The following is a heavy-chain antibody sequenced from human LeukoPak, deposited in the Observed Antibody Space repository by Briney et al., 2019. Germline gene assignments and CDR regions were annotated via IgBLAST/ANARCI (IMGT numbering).Heavy chain of an antibody. V-gene: IGHV3-15*07. CDR1: GFTFSSAC. CDR3: ATPALGRRLYYYDY. Sequence: GGSLRLSCAASGFTFSSACLSWVRQAPGKGLEWVGRIRTKSDGETVDYAAPVKGRFTISRDDSKHTVSAMNSLKTEDTAVYYCATPALGRRLYYYDYWGQGTLVTVSP. D-gene: IGHD3-16*01. J-gene: IGHJ4*02. CDR2: IRTKSDGETV.